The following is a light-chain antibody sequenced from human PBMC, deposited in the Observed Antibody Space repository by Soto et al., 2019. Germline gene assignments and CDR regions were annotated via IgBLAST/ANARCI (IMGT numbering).Light chain of an antibody. Sequence: SYELTQPPSVSVAPGHTARITCGENNIGTKSVHWYQQRPGQAPVLVVYDSSDRPSGIPERFSGSNSEKTATLTISRVEAGDEADYFCQVWDTSDHVFGGGTKLTVL. CDR1: NIGTKS. CDR2: DSS. CDR3: QVWDTSDHV. V-gene: IGLV3-21*02. J-gene: IGLJ2*01.